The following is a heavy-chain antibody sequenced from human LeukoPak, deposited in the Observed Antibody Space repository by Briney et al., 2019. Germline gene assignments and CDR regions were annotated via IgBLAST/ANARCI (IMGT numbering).Heavy chain of an antibody. Sequence: AGGSLRLSCAASGFTFSVHSMNWVRQAPGKGLEWVSYISTSSSTIYYADSVKGRFTISRDNAKNSLFLQMNSLRAEDTAMYYCARDRGHYFDYWGQGALVTVSS. CDR2: ISTSSSTI. CDR1: GFTFSVHS. J-gene: IGHJ4*02. CDR3: ARDRGHYFDY. V-gene: IGHV3-48*01.